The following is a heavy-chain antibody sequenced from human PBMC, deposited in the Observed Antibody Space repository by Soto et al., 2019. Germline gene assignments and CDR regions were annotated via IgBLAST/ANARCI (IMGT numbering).Heavy chain of an antibody. CDR1: GYTFTDHY. CDR3: ARPKYGETYFDS. D-gene: IGHD2-21*01. CDR2: INPYSGGT. J-gene: IGHJ4*02. V-gene: IGHV1-2*02. Sequence: GASVKVSCKASGYTFTDHYIHWLRQAPGQSLEWMGWINPYSGGTHFARKFQDRVTMARDMSVSTAYMELSSLKSDDTAVYYCARPKYGETYFDSWGQGTVVTVSS.